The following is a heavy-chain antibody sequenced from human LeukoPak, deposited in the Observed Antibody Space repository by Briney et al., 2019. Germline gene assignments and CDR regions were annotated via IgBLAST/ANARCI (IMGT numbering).Heavy chain of an antibody. Sequence: GGSLRLSCAASGFTFSSYSMNWVRQAPGKGLEWVSYISSSSSTIYYADSVKGRFTISRDNAKNSLYLQMNSLRAEDTAVYYCAKNFGHYYYDSSGFDYWGQGTLVTVSS. CDR2: ISSSSSTI. CDR1: GFTFSSYS. CDR3: AKNFGHYYYDSSGFDY. V-gene: IGHV3-48*04. D-gene: IGHD3-22*01. J-gene: IGHJ4*02.